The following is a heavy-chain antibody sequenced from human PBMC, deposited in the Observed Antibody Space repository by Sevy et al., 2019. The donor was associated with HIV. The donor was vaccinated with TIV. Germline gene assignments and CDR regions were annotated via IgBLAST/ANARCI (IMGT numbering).Heavy chain of an antibody. V-gene: IGHV3-30-3*01. CDR2: ISHDGNYK. Sequence: GGSLRLSCAASGFTFSNYGMHWVRQAPGKGLEWVADISHDGNYKNYADSVKVRFTISRDDFKNTLYLQMSSLRPEDTAVYFCARLFSCGGDCYYLDYWGQGALVTVSS. D-gene: IGHD2-21*02. J-gene: IGHJ4*02. CDR1: GFTFSNYG. CDR3: ARLFSCGGDCYYLDY.